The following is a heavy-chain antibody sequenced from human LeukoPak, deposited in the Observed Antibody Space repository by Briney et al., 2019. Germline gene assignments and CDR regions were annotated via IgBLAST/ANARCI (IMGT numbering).Heavy chain of an antibody. CDR3: ARHWGSSSSGYYYYGMDV. J-gene: IGHJ6*02. D-gene: IGHD6-6*01. V-gene: IGHV5-10-1*01. CDR1: GYSFTSYW. Sequence: GESLKISRKGSGYSFTSYWISWVRQMPGKGLEWMGRIDPSDSYTNYSPSFQGHVTISADKSISTAYLQWSSLKASDTAMYYCARHWGSSSSGYYYYGMDVWGQGTTVTVSS. CDR2: IDPSDSYT.